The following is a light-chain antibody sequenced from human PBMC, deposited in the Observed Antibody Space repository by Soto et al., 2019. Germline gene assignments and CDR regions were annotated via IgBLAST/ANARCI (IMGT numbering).Light chain of an antibody. CDR1: QSVSSSY. J-gene: IGKJ1*01. V-gene: IGKV3-20*01. CDR2: GAS. CDR3: QQYGSSPPT. Sequence: EIVLTQSPGTLSLSPGETATPSCRASQSVSSSYLAWYQQKPGQAPRLLIYGASSRATGIPDRFSGSGSGTDFTLTISRLEPEDFAVYYCQQYGSSPPTFGQGTKV.